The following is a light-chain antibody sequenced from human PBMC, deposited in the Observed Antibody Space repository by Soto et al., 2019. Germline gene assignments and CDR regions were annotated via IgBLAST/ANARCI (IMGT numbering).Light chain of an antibody. CDR2: GND. V-gene: IGLV1-44*01. Sequence: QSVLTQPPSASRTPGQRVTIPCSGSSSDIGSNSVNWYQQLPGAAPRLLIYGNDHRPSAVPDRFSASKSGTSASLAISGLRSEDEAFYYCATWSDSLKGWVFGGGTKLTLL. CDR3: ATWSDSLKGWV. J-gene: IGLJ3*02. CDR1: SSDIGSNS.